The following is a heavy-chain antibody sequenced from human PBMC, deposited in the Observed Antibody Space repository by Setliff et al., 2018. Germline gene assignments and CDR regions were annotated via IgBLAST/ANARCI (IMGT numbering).Heavy chain of an antibody. CDR1: GGSISSSSYY. D-gene: IGHD4-17*01. Sequence: PSETLSLTCTVSGGSISSSSYYWGWIRQPPGKGLEWIGSIYYSGSTYYNPSLMSRVTISVDTSKNQFSLKLSSVTAADTAVYYCARDPLTTNRRRAFDIWGQGTMVTVSS. J-gene: IGHJ3*02. CDR3: ARDPLTTNRRRAFDI. V-gene: IGHV4-39*07. CDR2: IYYSGST.